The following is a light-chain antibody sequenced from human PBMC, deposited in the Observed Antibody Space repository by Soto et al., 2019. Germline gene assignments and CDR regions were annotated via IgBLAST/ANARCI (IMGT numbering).Light chain of an antibody. CDR1: QGVSSY. Sequence: EIVLTQSPATLSLSPGERATLSCRASQGVSSYLAWYQQKPGQAPRLLIYDASNRATGIPARFSGSGSGTDFTLTISSLEPEDFAVYYCQQRSNWPPGGIFTFGPGTKVDIK. CDR2: DAS. J-gene: IGKJ3*01. V-gene: IGKV3-11*01. CDR3: QQRSNWPPGGIFT.